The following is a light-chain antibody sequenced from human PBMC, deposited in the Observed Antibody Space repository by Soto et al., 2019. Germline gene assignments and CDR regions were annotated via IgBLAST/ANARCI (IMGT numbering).Light chain of an antibody. CDR1: QSLSIN. CDR3: QQYGTLPRT. J-gene: IGKJ1*01. CDR2: DAS. Sequence: EIVMTQSPATLSVSPGERAPLSCRASQSLSINLAWYQQKPGQAPRLLIYDASNRATGIPARFSGGGSGTDFTLTISRLEPEDFAMYYCQQYGTLPRTFGQGTKVDIK. V-gene: IGKV3D-15*01.